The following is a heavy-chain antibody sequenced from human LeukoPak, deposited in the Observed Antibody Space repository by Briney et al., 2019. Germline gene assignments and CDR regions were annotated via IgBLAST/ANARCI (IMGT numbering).Heavy chain of an antibody. CDR1: GLPIGDFA. CDR3: ARESGKFDY. Sequence: GGSLRLSCVASGLPIGDFAMHWVRQAPGQGLEWVSLISGDGVSTFFADSVKGRFSISRDNSKNSLFLEMSSLRTGDTAMYYCARESGKFDYWGQGTLVAVSS. CDR2: ISGDGVST. J-gene: IGHJ4*02. V-gene: IGHV3-43*02.